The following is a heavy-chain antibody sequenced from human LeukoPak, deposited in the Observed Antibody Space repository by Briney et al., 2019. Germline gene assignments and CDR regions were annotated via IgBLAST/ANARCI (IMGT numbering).Heavy chain of an antibody. Sequence: GGSLRPSCAASGFTFSSYAMHWVRQAPGKGLEWVAVISYDGSNKYYADSVKGRFTISRDNSKNTLYLQMNSLRAEDTAVYYCARDEGLYGSGSYSLDYWGQGTLVTVSS. J-gene: IGHJ4*02. CDR2: ISYDGSNK. CDR1: GFTFSSYA. D-gene: IGHD3-10*01. CDR3: ARDEGLYGSGSYSLDY. V-gene: IGHV3-30-3*01.